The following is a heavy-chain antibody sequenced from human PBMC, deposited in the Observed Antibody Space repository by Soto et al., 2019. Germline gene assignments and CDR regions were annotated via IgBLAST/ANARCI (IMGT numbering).Heavy chain of an antibody. Sequence: QITLKESGPTLVKPTQTLTLTCTFSGFSLTTSGVGVGWIRQPPGKTLDWLALIYWDGDERYSPSLQSRLTINKDTSKNPVVLTMTNMDPVDTATYYCVRRRTAFDYWGQGTLVTVSS. CDR3: VRRRTAFDY. J-gene: IGHJ4*02. V-gene: IGHV2-5*02. CDR1: GFSLTTSGVG. CDR2: IYWDGDE.